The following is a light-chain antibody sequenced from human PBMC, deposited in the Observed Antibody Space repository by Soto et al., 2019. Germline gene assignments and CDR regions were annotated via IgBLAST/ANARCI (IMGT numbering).Light chain of an antibody. CDR3: QQYVSTPLYS. Sequence: EIVLTQSPGTLSLSPGERATLSCRASQSVSSSYLAWYQQKPGQAPRLLIYGASIRATGIPDRFSGSGSGTDFTLTISRLEPEDFAVYYCQQYVSTPLYSFGQGTKLGIK. V-gene: IGKV3-20*01. J-gene: IGKJ2*03. CDR1: QSVSSSY. CDR2: GAS.